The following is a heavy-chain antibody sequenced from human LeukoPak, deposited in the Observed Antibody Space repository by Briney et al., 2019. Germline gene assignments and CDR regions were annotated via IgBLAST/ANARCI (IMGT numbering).Heavy chain of an antibody. CDR1: GYTLSDYY. D-gene: IGHD3-22*01. J-gene: IGHJ4*02. Sequence: ASVKVSCKASGYTLSDYYLHWVRQAPGQRPEWMAWINPNNGDTKIAQKLQGRVTMTRDTSISTAYMELSRLRSDDTAVYYCARDERYDSSGYPFDYWGQGTLVTVSS. CDR2: INPNNGDT. CDR3: ARDERYDSSGYPFDY. V-gene: IGHV1-2*02.